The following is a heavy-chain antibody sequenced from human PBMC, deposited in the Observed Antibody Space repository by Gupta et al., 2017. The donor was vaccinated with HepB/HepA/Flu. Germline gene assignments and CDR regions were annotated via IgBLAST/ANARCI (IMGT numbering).Heavy chain of an antibody. CDR2: VASSSSYI. CDR1: GFTFNYHN. D-gene: IGHD3-16*01. J-gene: IGHJ4*02. CDR3: VRLQRMAGAMPQRSYFDY. Sequence: EVQLVESGGGLVKPGGSLRLSCAASGFTFNYHNMNWVRQSPGKGLEWVSSVASSSSYIYYSDSVKGRFTIYRDNAKNSLYLQMNSLRAEDTAVYYCVRLQRMAGAMPQRSYFDYWGPGTLV. V-gene: IGHV3-21*01.